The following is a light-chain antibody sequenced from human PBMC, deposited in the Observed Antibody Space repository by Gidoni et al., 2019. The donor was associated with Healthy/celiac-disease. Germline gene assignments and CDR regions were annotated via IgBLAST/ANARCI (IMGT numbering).Light chain of an antibody. V-gene: IGKV1-33*01. CDR1: QDISNY. Sequence: DIQMPQSPSSLSASVGDRVTITCHASQDISNYLNWYQQKPGKAPKLLVYDASNLETGVPSRFSGSGSGTDFSFNISSLQPEDIATYYCQQYDNLPLTYGGGTKVEIK. CDR2: DAS. CDR3: QQYDNLPLT. J-gene: IGKJ4*02.